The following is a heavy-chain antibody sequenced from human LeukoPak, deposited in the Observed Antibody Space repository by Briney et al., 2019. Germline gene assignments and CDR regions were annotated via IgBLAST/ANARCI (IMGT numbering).Heavy chain of an antibody. J-gene: IGHJ4*02. CDR2: IKPDGSEE. CDR1: GFTFSTYW. CDR3: ARSRFYFDY. Sequence: LSGGSLRLSCAASGFTFSTYWMGWVRQAPGKGLEWVAKIKPDGSEEDHVDSVKGRFTISRDNAKNSLYLQLNSLRAEDTAVYYCARSRFYFDYWGQGTLVTVSS. V-gene: IGHV3-7*01.